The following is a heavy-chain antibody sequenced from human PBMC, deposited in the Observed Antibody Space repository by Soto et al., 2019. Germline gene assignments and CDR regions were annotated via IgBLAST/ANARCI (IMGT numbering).Heavy chain of an antibody. CDR3: ASGFDDYYYYYMDV. CDR1: GGSFSGYY. J-gene: IGHJ6*03. D-gene: IGHD3-9*01. V-gene: IGHV4-34*01. CDR2: INHSGST. Sequence: QVQLQQWGAGLLKPSETLPLTCAVYGGSFSGYYWSWIRQPPGKGLEWIGEINHSGSTNYNPSLKSRVTISVDTSKTQFSLKLSSVTAADTAVYYCASGFDDYYYYYMDVWGKGTTVTVSS.